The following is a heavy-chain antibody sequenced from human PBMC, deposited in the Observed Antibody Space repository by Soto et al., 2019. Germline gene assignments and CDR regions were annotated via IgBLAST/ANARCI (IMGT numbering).Heavy chain of an antibody. CDR2: INPNSGGT. CDR1: GYTFTGYY. Sequence: ASVKFSCKASGYTFTGYYMHWVRQAPGQGLEWMGWINPNSGGTNYAQKFQGRVTMTRDTSISTAYMELSRLRSDDTAVYYCARDYPAPGIAAAGYYYYYGMDVWGQGTTVTVS. CDR3: ARDYPAPGIAAAGYYYYYGMDV. V-gene: IGHV1-2*02. D-gene: IGHD6-13*01. J-gene: IGHJ6*02.